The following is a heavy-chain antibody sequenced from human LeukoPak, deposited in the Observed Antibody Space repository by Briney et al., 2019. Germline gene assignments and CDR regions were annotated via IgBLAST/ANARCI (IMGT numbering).Heavy chain of an antibody. Sequence: VASVKVSCKASGYTFTSYDINWVRQATGQGLEWMGWMNPNSGTTGYAQKFQGRVTMTRNISISTAYMELSSLRSEDTAVYYCARVGGATVTTYWFDPWGQGTLVTVSS. CDR3: ARVGGATVTTYWFDP. CDR1: GYTFTSYD. J-gene: IGHJ5*02. V-gene: IGHV1-8*01. CDR2: MNPNSGTT. D-gene: IGHD4-17*01.